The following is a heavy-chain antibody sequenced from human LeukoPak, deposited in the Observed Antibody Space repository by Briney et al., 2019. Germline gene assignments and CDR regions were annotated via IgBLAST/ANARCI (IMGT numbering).Heavy chain of an antibody. Sequence: SETLSLTCTVSGDSISRSSSYWGWIRQPPGKGLEWIGSIFYSGNTYYNPSLKSRVTIPVDTSKNQFSLKVSSVTAADTAVYYCAKQRTTVTSGPLDYWGQGTLVTVSS. D-gene: IGHD4-17*01. CDR3: AKQRTTVTSGPLDY. CDR2: IFYSGNT. J-gene: IGHJ4*02. CDR1: GDSISRSSSY. V-gene: IGHV4-39*01.